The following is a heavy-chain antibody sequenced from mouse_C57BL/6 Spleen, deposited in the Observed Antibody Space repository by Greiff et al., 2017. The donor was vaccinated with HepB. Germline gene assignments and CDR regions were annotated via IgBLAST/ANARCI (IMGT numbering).Heavy chain of an antibody. CDR1: GYTFTSSW. J-gene: IGHJ2*01. Sequence: VQLQQPGAELVKPGASVKLSCKASGYTFTSSWMHWVKQRPGQGLEWIGMIHPNSGSTNYNEKFKSKATLTVDKSSSTAYMQLSSLTSEDSAVYYCARWNPGYFDYWGQGTTLTVSS. CDR2: IHPNSGST. V-gene: IGHV1-64*01. CDR3: ARWNPGYFDY.